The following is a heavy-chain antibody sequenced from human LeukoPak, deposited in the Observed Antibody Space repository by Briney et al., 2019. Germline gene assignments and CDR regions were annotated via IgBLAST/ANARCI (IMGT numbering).Heavy chain of an antibody. J-gene: IGHJ4*02. CDR2: ITGSGGNT. V-gene: IGHV3-23*01. CDR1: GFIFSNYA. Sequence: PGGSLRLSCAASGFIFSNYAMGWGRQAPGKGLEWVSSITGSGGNTYYADSVKGRFTFSRDNSKNTLHLQMNSLRAEDTAVYYCVRGLDYFDYWGQGILVTVSS. CDR3: VRGLDYFDY. D-gene: IGHD6-6*01.